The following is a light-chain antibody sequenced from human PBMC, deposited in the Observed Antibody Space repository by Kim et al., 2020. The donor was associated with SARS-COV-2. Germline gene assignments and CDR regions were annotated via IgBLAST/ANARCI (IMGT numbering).Light chain of an antibody. J-gene: IGKJ4*01. CDR2: AAS. Sequence: DIQMTQSPSSLAASVGDRVTIACRASQSIGTSLNWYQQKPGKAPKLLIYAASSLQSGVPSRFSGSGSGTDFTLTISNVQPEDFATYYCQQSHTTPLLSFGGGTKVDIK. CDR1: QSIGTS. CDR3: QQSHTTPLLS. V-gene: IGKV1-39*01.